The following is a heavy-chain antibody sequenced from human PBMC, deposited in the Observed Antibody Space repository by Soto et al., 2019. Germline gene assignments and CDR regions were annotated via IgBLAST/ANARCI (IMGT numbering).Heavy chain of an antibody. CDR2: INHSGST. D-gene: IGHD5-12*01. V-gene: IGHV4-34*01. J-gene: IGHJ6*02. CDR1: GGSFSGYY. Sequence: SETLSLTCAVYGGSFSGYYWSWIRQPPGKGLEWIGEINHSGSTNYNPSLKSRVTISVDTSKNQFSLKLSSVTAADTAVYYCARAGRTLEWLRFPYYYYGMDVWGQGTTVTVSS. CDR3: ARAGRTLEWLRFPYYYYGMDV.